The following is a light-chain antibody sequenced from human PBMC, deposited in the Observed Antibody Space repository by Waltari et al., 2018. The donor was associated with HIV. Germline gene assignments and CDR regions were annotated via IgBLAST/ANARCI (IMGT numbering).Light chain of an antibody. CDR1: QDISNF. CDR2: DAS. J-gene: IGKJ2*01. CDR3: QQYDNLPMYT. V-gene: IGKV1-33*01. Sequence: DIQMTQSPSSLSASVGDRGTITCQASQDISNFLNWYQQKPGKAPKLLIYDASNLETGVPSRFSGSGSGTDFTFTISSLQPEDIATYYCQQYDNLPMYTFGQGTKLEI.